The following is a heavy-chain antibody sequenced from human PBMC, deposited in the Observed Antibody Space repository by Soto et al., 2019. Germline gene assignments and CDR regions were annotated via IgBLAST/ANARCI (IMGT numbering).Heavy chain of an antibody. CDR2: IYYSGST. V-gene: IGHV4-61*08. D-gene: IGHD3-10*01. CDR3: ARVWGGAFDI. Sequence: PSETLSLTCTVSGGSISSGDYYWSWFRQPPGKGLEWIGYIYYSGSTNYNPSLKSRVTISVDTSKNQFSLKLSSVTAADTAVYYCARVWGGAFDICGQGTLVTVSS. CDR1: GGSISSGDYY. J-gene: IGHJ3*02.